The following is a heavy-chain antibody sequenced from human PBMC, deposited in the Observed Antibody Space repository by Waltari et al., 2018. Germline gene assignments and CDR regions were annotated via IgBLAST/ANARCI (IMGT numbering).Heavy chain of an antibody. J-gene: IGHJ6*02. Sequence: EVQLVESGGGLVKPGGSLRLSCAASGFTFSSYSMNWVRQAPGKGLEWVSSISSSSIYIYYADSVKGRFTISRDNAKNSLYLQMNSLRAEDTAVYYCARDQSSSAEGDGMDVWGQGTTVTVSS. CDR2: ISSSSIYI. D-gene: IGHD6-6*01. CDR1: GFTFSSYS. V-gene: IGHV3-21*01. CDR3: ARDQSSSAEGDGMDV.